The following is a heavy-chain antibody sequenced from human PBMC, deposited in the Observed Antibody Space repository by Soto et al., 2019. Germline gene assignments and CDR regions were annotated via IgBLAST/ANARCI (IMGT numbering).Heavy chain of an antibody. D-gene: IGHD3-3*01. V-gene: IGHV4-34*01. CDR1: GGSFSGYY. CDR2: INHSGST. J-gene: IGHJ6*02. CDR3: ARQFSTFFGVAPTPGGMDV. Sequence: PSETLSLTCAVYGGSFSGYYWSWIRQPPGKGLEWIGEINHSGSTNYNPSLKSRVTISVDTSKNQFSLKLSSVTAADTAVYYCARQFSTFFGVAPTPGGMDVWGQGTTVTVSS.